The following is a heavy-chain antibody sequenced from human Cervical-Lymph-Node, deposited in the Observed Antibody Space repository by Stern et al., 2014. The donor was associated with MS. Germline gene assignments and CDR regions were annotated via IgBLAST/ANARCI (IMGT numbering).Heavy chain of an antibody. CDR2: IYPEDSDK. CDR1: GFSFTGYW. Sequence: VQLVQSGAEVKKPGESLQISCQGSGFSFTGYWIGWVRQMPGKGLEWMGNIYPEDSDKRHSPSYQGQGTISVDKSISTAYLQWSSLRASDTAMYFCARRNGDLAFDYWGQGTLVTVSS. D-gene: IGHD2-21*01. J-gene: IGHJ4*02. V-gene: IGHV5-51*01. CDR3: ARRNGDLAFDY.